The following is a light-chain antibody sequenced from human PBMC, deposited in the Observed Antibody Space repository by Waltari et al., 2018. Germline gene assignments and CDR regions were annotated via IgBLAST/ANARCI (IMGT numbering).Light chain of an antibody. CDR3: QQRSNWPT. V-gene: IGKV4-1*01. Sequence: DIVMTQSPGSLAVSLGERATINCQPSQNVLSSSNNKTSLAWYQQKPGQPPKLLINWASARGSGVPDRFSGSGSGTDFTLTISSLQAEDVAVYYCQQRSNWPTFGQGTRLEIK. CDR2: WAS. CDR1: QNVLSSSNNKTS. J-gene: IGKJ5*01.